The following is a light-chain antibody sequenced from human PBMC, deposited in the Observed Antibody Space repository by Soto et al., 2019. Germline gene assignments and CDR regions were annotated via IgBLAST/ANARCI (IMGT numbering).Light chain of an antibody. Sequence: EVVLTQSPATLSLSPGERATLSCRASQSVDSSLAWYQQKLGQAPRLLIYDASNRATGIPGRFSGSGSGTDFTLTISSLEPEDFAVYYCQQRGALGQGTKVEIK. CDR2: DAS. CDR3: QQRGA. V-gene: IGKV3-11*01. J-gene: IGKJ2*01. CDR1: QSVDSS.